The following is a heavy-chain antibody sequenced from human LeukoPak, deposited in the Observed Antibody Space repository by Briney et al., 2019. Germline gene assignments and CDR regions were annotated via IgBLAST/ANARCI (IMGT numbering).Heavy chain of an antibody. CDR2: IKEDESDE. J-gene: IGHJ4*02. CDR1: GFTFSSYW. CDR3: AKDKIAVAGAFDY. Sequence: PGGSLRLSCEASGFTFSSYWLSWVRQAPGKGLEWVAHIKEDESDEYYVDSVRGRFTASRDNAKNSVNLQMNSLRVEDTAVYYCAKDKIAVAGAFDYWGQGTLVTVSS. D-gene: IGHD6-19*01. V-gene: IGHV3-7*03.